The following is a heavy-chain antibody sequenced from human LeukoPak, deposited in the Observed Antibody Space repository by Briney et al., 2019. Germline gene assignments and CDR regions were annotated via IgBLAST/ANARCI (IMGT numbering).Heavy chain of an antibody. Sequence: PSETLSLTCTVSGGSISSYYWSWIRQPPGKGLEWIGEINHSGSTNYNPSLKSRVTISVDTSKNQFSLKLSSVTAADTAVYYCARQAVTTDYWGQGTRVTVSS. CDR2: INHSGST. J-gene: IGHJ4*02. CDR3: ARQAVTTDY. D-gene: IGHD4-17*01. V-gene: IGHV4-34*01. CDR1: GGSISSYY.